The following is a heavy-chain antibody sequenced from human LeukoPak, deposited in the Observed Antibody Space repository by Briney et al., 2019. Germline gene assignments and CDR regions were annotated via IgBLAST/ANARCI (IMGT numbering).Heavy chain of an antibody. CDR2: ISSSGSTI. Sequence: GGSLRLSCAASGFTFSDYYMSGIRQAPGKGLEWVSYISSSGSTIYYADSVKGRFTISRDNAKNSLYLQMNSLRAEDTAVYYCARDFHCSGGSCYRGGIDIWGQGTMVTVSS. CDR1: GFTFSDYY. J-gene: IGHJ3*02. D-gene: IGHD2-15*01. V-gene: IGHV3-11*01. CDR3: ARDFHCSGGSCYRGGIDI.